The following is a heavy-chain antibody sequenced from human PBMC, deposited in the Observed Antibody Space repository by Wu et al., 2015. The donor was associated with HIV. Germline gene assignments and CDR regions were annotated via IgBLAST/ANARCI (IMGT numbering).Heavy chain of an antibody. Sequence: QVQLVQSGAEVKKPGASVKVSCKASGYTFTGYYMHWVRQAPGQGLEWMGWINPNSGGTNYAQKFQGRVTMTRDTSISTAYMELSRLRSDDTAVYYCARALRPIAAAGTWSFDYWGQGTLVTVSS. CDR2: INPNSGGT. CDR3: ARALRPIAAAGTWSFDY. D-gene: IGHD6-13*01. CDR1: GYTFTGYY. V-gene: IGHV1-2*02. J-gene: IGHJ4*02.